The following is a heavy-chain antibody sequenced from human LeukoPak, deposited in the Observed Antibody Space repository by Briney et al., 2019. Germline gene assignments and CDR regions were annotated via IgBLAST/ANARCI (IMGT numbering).Heavy chain of an antibody. V-gene: IGHV1-69*10. CDR2: IIPMFDIV. Sequence: SVKVSCKVSGGTFSSNAISWVRQAPGQGLDWMGGIIPMFDIVNYAQKFQGRVTITADKSTSTANMELISLRFEDTAVYYCARDRPFTMVRGVIRNWFDPWGQGTLVTVSS. CDR3: ARDRPFTMVRGVIRNWFDP. CDR1: GGTFSSNA. J-gene: IGHJ5*02. D-gene: IGHD3-10*01.